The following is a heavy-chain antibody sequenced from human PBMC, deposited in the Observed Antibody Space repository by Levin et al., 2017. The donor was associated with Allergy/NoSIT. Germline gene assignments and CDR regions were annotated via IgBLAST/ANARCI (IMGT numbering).Heavy chain of an antibody. CDR2: IKQDGSEK. D-gene: IGHD3-22*01. Sequence: GESLKISCAASGFTFSSYWMSWVRQAPGKGLEWVANIKQDGSEKYYVDSVKGRFTISRDNAKNSLYLQMNSLRAEDTAVYYCARDEYYYDSSGHSGWFDPWGQGTLVTVSS. V-gene: IGHV3-7*01. CDR1: GFTFSSYW. J-gene: IGHJ5*02. CDR3: ARDEYYYDSSGHSGWFDP.